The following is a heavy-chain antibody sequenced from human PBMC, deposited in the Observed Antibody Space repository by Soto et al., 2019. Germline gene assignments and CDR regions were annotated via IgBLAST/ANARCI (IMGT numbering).Heavy chain of an antibody. J-gene: IGHJ4*02. CDR3: AREVVTVTTLGDFDS. Sequence: VQLVQSGAEVKKPGSSVKVSCKASGGTFNTDSITWLRQAPGQGLESLGGIIPMFASPNSAPMFQGRLTMAADEATTTAYMELSSLRSEDTAVYYCAREVVTVTTLGDFDSRGQGTLVTVSP. CDR1: GGTFNTDS. D-gene: IGHD4-17*01. CDR2: IIPMFASP. V-gene: IGHV1-69*01.